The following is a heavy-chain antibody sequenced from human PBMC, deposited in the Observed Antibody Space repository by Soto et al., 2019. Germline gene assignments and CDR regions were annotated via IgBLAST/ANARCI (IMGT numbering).Heavy chain of an antibody. CDR2: ISWNSGSI. CDR1: GFTFDDYA. J-gene: IGHJ3*02. V-gene: IGHV3-9*01. D-gene: IGHD2-15*01. Sequence: EVQLVESGGGLVQPGRSLRLSCAASGFTFDDYAMHWVRQAPGKGLEWVSGISWNSGSIGYADSVKGPFTTSRDNAKNSLYLQINSLRAEDTALYYCANDIRGWTDVVSPGHAFDIWGQGTMVTFSS. CDR3: ANDIRGWTDVVSPGHAFDI.